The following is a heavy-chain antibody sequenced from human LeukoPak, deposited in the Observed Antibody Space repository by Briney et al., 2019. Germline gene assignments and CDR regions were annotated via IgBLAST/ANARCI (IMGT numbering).Heavy chain of an antibody. J-gene: IGHJ1*01. CDR1: GYTFTSYG. Sequence: ASVKVSCKASGYTFTSYGISWVRHAPGQGLEWMGWISAYNGNTNYAQKLQGRVTMTTDTSTSTAYMQLRSLRSDDTDLYYCARDRDDYPLDQWREDTLVPVSS. CDR2: ISAYNGNT. D-gene: IGHD5-24*01. CDR3: ARDRDDYPLDQ. V-gene: IGHV1-18*01.